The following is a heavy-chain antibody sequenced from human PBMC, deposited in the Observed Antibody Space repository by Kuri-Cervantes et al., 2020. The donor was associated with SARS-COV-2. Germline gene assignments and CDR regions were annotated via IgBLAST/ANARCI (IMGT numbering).Heavy chain of an antibody. CDR1: GGSISSSSYY. Sequence: SCTVSGGSISSSSYYWGWIRQPPGKGLEWIGSIYYSGSTYYNPSLKSRVTISVDTSKNQFSLKLSSVTAADTAVYYCARDIFSGDGYNYYYYYGMDVWGQGTTVTVSS. D-gene: IGHD5-24*01. CDR2: IYYSGST. V-gene: IGHV4-39*07. J-gene: IGHJ6*02. CDR3: ARDIFSGDGYNYYYYYGMDV.